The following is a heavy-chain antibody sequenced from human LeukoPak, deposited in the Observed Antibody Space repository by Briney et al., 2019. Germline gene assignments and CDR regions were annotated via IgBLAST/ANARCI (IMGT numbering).Heavy chain of an antibody. V-gene: IGHV3-23*01. D-gene: IGHD1-26*01. J-gene: IGHJ4*02. CDR3: AKISGSGSSSTDDY. Sequence: GGSLRLSCAVSGLIFSDHYKDWVRQAPGKGLEWVSAISGSGGSTYYADSVKGRFTISRDNSKNTLYLQMNSLRAEDTAVYYCAKISGSGSSSTDDYWGQGTLVTVSS. CDR2: ISGSGGST. CDR1: GLIFSDHY.